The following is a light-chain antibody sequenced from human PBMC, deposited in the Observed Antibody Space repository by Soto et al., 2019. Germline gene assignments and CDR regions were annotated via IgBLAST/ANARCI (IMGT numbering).Light chain of an antibody. J-gene: IGLJ3*02. V-gene: IGLV2-14*01. Sequence: QSVLTQPASVSGSPGQSITISCTGTSSDVGGYNYVSWYQQHPGKAPILMIYEISNRPSGVSNRFFGYKSGNTASPTISGLQTEDEADYYCSSFTSINTGVFGGGTKLTVL. CDR3: SSFTSINTGV. CDR2: EIS. CDR1: SSDVGGYNY.